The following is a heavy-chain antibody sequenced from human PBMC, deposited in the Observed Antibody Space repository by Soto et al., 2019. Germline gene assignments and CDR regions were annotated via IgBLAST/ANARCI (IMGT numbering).Heavy chain of an antibody. Sequence: SETLSLTCTVSGGSISSGGYYWSWIRQHPGKGLEWIGYIYYSGSTYYNPSLKSRVTISEDTSKNQYSLKLSSVTAADTAVYYCARWGFGVITLYYYYYGMDVWGQGTTVTVSS. CDR1: GGSISSGGYY. D-gene: IGHD3-3*01. CDR3: ARWGFGVITLYYYYYGMDV. V-gene: IGHV4-31*03. J-gene: IGHJ6*02. CDR2: IYYSGST.